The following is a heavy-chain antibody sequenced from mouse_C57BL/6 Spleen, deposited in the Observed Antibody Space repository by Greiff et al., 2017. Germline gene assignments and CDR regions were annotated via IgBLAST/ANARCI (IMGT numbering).Heavy chain of an antibody. D-gene: IGHD2-2*01. J-gene: IGHJ4*01. CDR2: ISSGSSTI. V-gene: IGHV5-17*01. Sequence: EVKLVESGGGLVKPGGSLKLSCAASGFTFSDYGMHWVRQAPEKGLEWVAYISSGSSTIYYADTVKGRFTISRDNAKNTLFLQMTSLRSEDTAMYYCARRVTGYYYAMDYWGQEPQSPSPQ. CDR3: ARRVTGYYYAMDY. CDR1: GFTFSDYG.